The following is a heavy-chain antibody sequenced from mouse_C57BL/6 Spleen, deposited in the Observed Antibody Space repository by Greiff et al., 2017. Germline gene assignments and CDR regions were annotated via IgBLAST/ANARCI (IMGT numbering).Heavy chain of an antibody. J-gene: IGHJ3*01. CDR2: IWSGGST. CDR3: ARSYYGSSYTSSWFAY. CDR1: GFSLTSYG. D-gene: IGHD1-1*01. Sequence: VQLQQSGPGLVQPSQSLSITCTVSGFSLTSYGVHWVRQSPGTGLEWLGVIWSGGSTDYNAAFISRLSISKDNSKSQVFFKMNSLQADDTAIYYCARSYYGSSYTSSWFAYWGQGTLVTVSA. V-gene: IGHV2-2*01.